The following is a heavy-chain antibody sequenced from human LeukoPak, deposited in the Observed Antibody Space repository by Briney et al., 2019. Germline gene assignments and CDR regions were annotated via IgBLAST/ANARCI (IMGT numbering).Heavy chain of an antibody. Sequence: GASEKVSCKASGYTFTSYYMHWVRQAPGQGLEWMGIINPSGGSTSYAQKFQGRVTMTRDTSTSTVYMELSSLRSEDTAVYYCARVNTVTTYDYWGQGTLVTVSS. CDR2: INPSGGST. V-gene: IGHV1-46*01. CDR1: GYTFTSYY. D-gene: IGHD4-17*01. J-gene: IGHJ4*02. CDR3: ARVNTVTTYDY.